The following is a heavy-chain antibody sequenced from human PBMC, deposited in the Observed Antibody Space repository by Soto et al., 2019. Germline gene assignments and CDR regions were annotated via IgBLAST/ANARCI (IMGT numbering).Heavy chain of an antibody. J-gene: IGHJ5*02. CDR3: ARGRSLFDIVVVPAAIIENWFDP. D-gene: IGHD2-2*02. Sequence: XTLTLACAVYGGAVSGYEWGWIRQPPGKGLELIGEINHSGSTNYNPSLKSRVTISVDTSKNQFSLKLSSVTAADTAVYYCARGRSLFDIVVVPAAIIENWFDPWGQGTLGTVSS. CDR1: GGAVSGYE. V-gene: IGHV4-34*01. CDR2: INHSGST.